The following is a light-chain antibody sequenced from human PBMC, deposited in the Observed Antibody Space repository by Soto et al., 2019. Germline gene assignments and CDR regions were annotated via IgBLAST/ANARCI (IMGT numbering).Light chain of an antibody. CDR2: GAS. J-gene: IGKJ2*01. CDR1: QSVGSNY. Sequence: EIVLTQSPGTLSLSPGERATLSCRASQSVGSNYLAWYQQKLGQAPRLLIYGASSRATDIPDRFSGSGSGTEFTLTISRLEPEDFAVYYCQQYGSSSYTFGQGTKLEIK. CDR3: QQYGSSSYT. V-gene: IGKV3-20*01.